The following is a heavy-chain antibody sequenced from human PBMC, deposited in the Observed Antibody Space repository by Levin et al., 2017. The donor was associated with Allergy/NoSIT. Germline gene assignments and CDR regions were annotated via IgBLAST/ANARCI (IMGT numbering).Heavy chain of an antibody. Sequence: SCAASGFILRTSDMNWVRQAPGKGLEWISFITKPSRTISYADSVKGRFTVSRDNVKNLLYLDMNSLRAEDPAVYYCGTDESGDEDFDYWGQGTLVTVSS. V-gene: IGHV3-48*01. CDR1: GFILRTSD. CDR3: GTDESGDEDFDY. J-gene: IGHJ4*02. CDR2: ITKPSRTI. D-gene: IGHD7-27*01.